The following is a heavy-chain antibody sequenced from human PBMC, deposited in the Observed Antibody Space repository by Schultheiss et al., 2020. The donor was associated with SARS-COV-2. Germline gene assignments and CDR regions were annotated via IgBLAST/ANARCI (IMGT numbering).Heavy chain of an antibody. D-gene: IGHD3-10*01. J-gene: IGHJ5*02. V-gene: IGHV4-59*04. CDR1: GGSFSGYY. Sequence: SETLSLTCAVYGGSFSGYYWSWIRQPPGKGLEWIGSIYYSGSTHYNPSLKSRLAMSVDTSRNQFSLTLNSVTAADTATYYCARHWGAMVRGVLQDWFDPWGQGTLVTVSS. CDR3: ARHWGAMVRGVLQDWFDP. CDR2: IYYSGST.